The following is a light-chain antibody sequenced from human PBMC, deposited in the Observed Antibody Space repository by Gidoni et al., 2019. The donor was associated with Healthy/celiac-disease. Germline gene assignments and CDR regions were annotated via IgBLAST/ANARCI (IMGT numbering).Light chain of an antibody. V-gene: IGKV1-39*01. Sequence: DRVTITCRASQSISSYLNWYQQKPGKAPKLLIYAASSLQSGVPSRFSGSGSGTDFTLTISSLQPEDFATYYCQQSYSTPGYTFGQXTKLEIK. CDR3: QQSYSTPGYT. CDR1: QSISSY. J-gene: IGKJ2*01. CDR2: AAS.